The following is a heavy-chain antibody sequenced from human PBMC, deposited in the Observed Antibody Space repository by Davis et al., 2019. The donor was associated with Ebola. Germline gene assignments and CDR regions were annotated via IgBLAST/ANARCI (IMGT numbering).Heavy chain of an antibody. J-gene: IGHJ4*02. CDR3: AREAPFCGGDCLDY. CDR1: GFTFSSYS. CDR2: IDSSASTT. V-gene: IGHV3-48*04. D-gene: IGHD2-21*01. Sequence: PGGPLRLSCAASGFTFSSYSMNWVRQAPGKGLEWVSYIDSSASTTYYADSVKGRFTISRDNAKNSLFLQMNSLRAEDTAVYYCAREAPFCGGDCLDYWGQGTLVTVSS.